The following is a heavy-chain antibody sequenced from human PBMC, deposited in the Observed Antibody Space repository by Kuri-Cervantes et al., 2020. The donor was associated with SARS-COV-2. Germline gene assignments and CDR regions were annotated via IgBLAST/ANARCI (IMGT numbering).Heavy chain of an antibody. D-gene: IGHD6-19*01. Sequence: GESLKISCTASGFIFSDYYMNWVRQAPGKGLEWVSSISSSSSYIYYADSVKGRFTISRDNAKNSLYLQMNSLRAEDTAVYYCAREATYSSGSHLDYWGQGTLVTVSS. CDR2: ISSSSSYI. CDR3: AREATYSSGSHLDY. J-gene: IGHJ4*02. V-gene: IGHV3-21*01. CDR1: GFIFSDYY.